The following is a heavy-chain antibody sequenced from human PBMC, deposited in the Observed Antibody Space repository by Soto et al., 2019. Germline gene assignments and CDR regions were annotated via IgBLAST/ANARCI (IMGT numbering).Heavy chain of an antibody. CDR3: ARGGSNDWQVAFDI. CDR1: GGSFSTYY. D-gene: IGHD3-9*01. CDR2: INHSGSN. Sequence: QLQQWGAGLLKPSETLSLTCVVSGGSFSTYYYNWIRQSPGKGLEWIGEINHSGSNNYSPSLKSRVTMSLDTSKNQLSLKLTSVTAADTAVYYCARGGSNDWQVAFDIWGQGTMVTVSS. J-gene: IGHJ3*02. V-gene: IGHV4-34*01.